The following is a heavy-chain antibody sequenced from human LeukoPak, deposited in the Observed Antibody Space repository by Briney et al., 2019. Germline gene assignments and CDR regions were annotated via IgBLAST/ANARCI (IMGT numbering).Heavy chain of an antibody. D-gene: IGHD3-3*01. CDR3: ARGRSGYPVALNY. J-gene: IGHJ4*02. CDR1: GGSISSYY. V-gene: IGHV4-59*08. CDR2: IYYSGST. Sequence: SETLSLTCTVSGGSISSYYWSWIRQPPGKGLEWIGYIYYSGSTNYNPSLKSRVTVSVDTSKNQFSLKLSSVIAADTAVYYCARGRSGYPVALNYWGQGTLVTVSS.